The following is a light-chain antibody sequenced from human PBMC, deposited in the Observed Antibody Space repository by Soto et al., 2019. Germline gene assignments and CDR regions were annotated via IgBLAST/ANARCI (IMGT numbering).Light chain of an antibody. CDR2: EVS. Sequence: QSALTQPASVSGSPGQSITISCTGTSSDVGAYDFVSWYQQHPGKAPKYLIYEVSNRPSGVSDRFSGSKSGTTASLTISGLLAEDEADYYCSSYTTTDPYVFGTGTKLTVL. CDR1: SSDVGAYDF. CDR3: SSYTTTDPYV. V-gene: IGLV2-14*01. J-gene: IGLJ1*01.